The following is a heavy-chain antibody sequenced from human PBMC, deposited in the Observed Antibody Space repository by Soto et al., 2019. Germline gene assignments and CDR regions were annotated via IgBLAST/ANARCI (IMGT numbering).Heavy chain of an antibody. Sequence: ASVKVSCKASGYTFTSYSMHWVRQAPGQGLEWMGMINPSGGSASYPQMFQGRVTMTRDTSTSTVYMELSGLRSEDTVVYYCARDRYSNYGYYYYGMDVWGQGTTVTVSS. CDR1: GYTFTSYS. CDR3: ARDRYSNYGYYYYGMDV. CDR2: INPSGGSA. D-gene: IGHD4-4*01. J-gene: IGHJ6*02. V-gene: IGHV1-46*01.